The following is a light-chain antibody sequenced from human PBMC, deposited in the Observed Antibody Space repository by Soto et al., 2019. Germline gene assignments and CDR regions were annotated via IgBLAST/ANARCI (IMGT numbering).Light chain of an antibody. CDR1: QSISSW. CDR2: DAS. V-gene: IGKV1-5*01. J-gene: IGKJ1*01. Sequence: DIQITQSPSTLFASVEDRVTTTCRASQSISSWLAWYQQKPGKAPKLLIYDASTLESGVPSRFSGSGSGTEFTLTISSLQPDDFATYYCQQHSTYLWAFGQGTKV. CDR3: QQHSTYLWA.